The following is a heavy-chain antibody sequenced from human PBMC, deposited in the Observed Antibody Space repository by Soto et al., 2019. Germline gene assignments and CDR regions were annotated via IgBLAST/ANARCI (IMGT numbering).Heavy chain of an antibody. Sequence: QVQLVQSGAEVKKPGSSVKVSCKASGGTFSSYTISWVRQAPGQGLEWMGRIIPFLGIANYAQKFQGRVTNTGDKSTSAADMELRSLRSEDTAVYYCASDRSDGGENYWGQGTLVTVSS. CDR3: ASDRSDGGENY. D-gene: IGHD3-16*01. V-gene: IGHV1-69*02. J-gene: IGHJ4*02. CDR1: GGTFSSYT. CDR2: IIPFLGIA.